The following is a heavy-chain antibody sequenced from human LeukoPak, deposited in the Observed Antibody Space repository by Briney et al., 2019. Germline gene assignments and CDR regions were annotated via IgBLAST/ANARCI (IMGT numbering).Heavy chain of an antibody. D-gene: IGHD5-18*01. V-gene: IGHV1-8*01. CDR2: MNPNSGNT. CDR3: ARDNGGTAMAYYYYYYMDV. Sequence: ASVKVSCKASGYTFTSYDINWVRQATGQGLEWMGWMNPNSGNTGYAQKFQGRVTMTRNTSISTAYMALSSLRSEDTAVYYCARDNGGTAMAYYYYYYMDVWGKGTTVTISS. J-gene: IGHJ6*03. CDR1: GYTFTSYD.